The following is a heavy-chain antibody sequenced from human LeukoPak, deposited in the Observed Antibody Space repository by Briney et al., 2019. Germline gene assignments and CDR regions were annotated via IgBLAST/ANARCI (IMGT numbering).Heavy chain of an antibody. CDR1: GFPFSSYS. Sequence: GGSLRLSCAASGFPFSSYSMTWVRQAPGKGLEWVANIKPDGTTKFYVDSVKGRFTISRDNALNSLYLQMNSLRAEDTAMYYCVRAVGGNDGRTFGYWAQGTLVTVSS. D-gene: IGHD3-3*01. J-gene: IGHJ4*02. V-gene: IGHV3-7*01. CDR3: VRAVGGNDGRTFGY. CDR2: IKPDGTTK.